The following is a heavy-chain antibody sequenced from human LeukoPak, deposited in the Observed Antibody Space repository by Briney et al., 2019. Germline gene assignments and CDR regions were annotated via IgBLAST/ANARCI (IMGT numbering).Heavy chain of an antibody. CDR3: AKDRNAWPTNFDS. J-gene: IGHJ4*02. D-gene: IGHD1-14*01. V-gene: IGHV3-23*01. Sequence: PGGSLRLSCAASGFTFSTYAVNWVRQPPGKGLEWVSGISSSGGTPYSADSVRGGFSISRDNSKNTLYLRMNSLRAEAPAIYYCAKDRNAWPTNFDSWGQGTLVTVSA. CDR1: GFTFSTYA. CDR2: ISSSGGTP.